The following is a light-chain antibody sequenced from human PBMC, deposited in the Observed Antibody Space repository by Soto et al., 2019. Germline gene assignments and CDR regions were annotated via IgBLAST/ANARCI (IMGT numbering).Light chain of an antibody. CDR3: QQYGSSPWT. Sequence: EVVLTQSPGTLSLSPGERATLSCRASQSISQSLAWYQQRPGQSPRLLIYDASRRATGIPDRFTGSGFGTDFTLTISRLAPEDLAVYYCQQYGSSPWTFGQGTKVEIK. CDR2: DAS. J-gene: IGKJ1*01. V-gene: IGKV3-20*01. CDR1: QSISQS.